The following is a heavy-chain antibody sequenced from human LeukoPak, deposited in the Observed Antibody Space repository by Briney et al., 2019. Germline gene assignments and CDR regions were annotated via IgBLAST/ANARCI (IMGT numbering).Heavy chain of an antibody. CDR3: ARGCLVVPAAILGYFDY. CDR2: IYYSGST. D-gene: IGHD2-2*01. CDR1: GGSISSSSYY. J-gene: IGHJ4*02. Sequence: SETLSLTCTVSGGSISSSSYYWGWIRQPPGKGLEWIGSIYYSGSTYYNPSLKSRVTISVDTSKNQFSLKLSSVTAADTAVYYCARGCLVVPAAILGYFDYWGQGTLVTVSS. V-gene: IGHV4-39*07.